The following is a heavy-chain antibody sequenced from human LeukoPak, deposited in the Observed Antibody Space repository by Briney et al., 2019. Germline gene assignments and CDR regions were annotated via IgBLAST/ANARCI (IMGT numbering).Heavy chain of an antibody. CDR2: IYYSGST. V-gene: IGHV4-31*03. CDR3: AREGVVPAAVDAFDI. CDR1: SGSLSSGYYY. Sequence: SETLSLTCIVSSGSLSSGYYYWSWIRQPPGKGLEWIGYIYYSGSTYYNPSLKSRVTISVDTSKNQFSLKLSSVTAADTAVYYCAREGVVPAAVDAFDIWGQGTMVTVSS. D-gene: IGHD2-2*01. J-gene: IGHJ3*02.